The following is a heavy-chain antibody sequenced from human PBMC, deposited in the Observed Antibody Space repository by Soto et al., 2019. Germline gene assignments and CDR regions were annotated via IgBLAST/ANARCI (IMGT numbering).Heavy chain of an antibody. CDR2: INPNSGGT. V-gene: IGHV1-2*04. CDR3: ARSRGRRGGGGRRAAAGKSYYYYGMDV. J-gene: IGHJ6*04. D-gene: IGHD6-13*01. CDR1: GYTFTGYY. Sequence: QVQLVQSGAEVKKPGASVKVSCKASGYTFTGYYMHWVRQAPGQGLEWMGWINPNSGGTNYAQKFQGWVKLTRDTSISTAYMVRSRLRSDDTAVYYCARSRGRRGGGGRRAAAGKSYYYYGMDVGGNGTTVAVSS.